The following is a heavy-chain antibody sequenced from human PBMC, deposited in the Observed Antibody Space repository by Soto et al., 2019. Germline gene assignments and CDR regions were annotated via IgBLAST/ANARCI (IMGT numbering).Heavy chain of an antibody. V-gene: IGHV4-39*01. Sequence: PSETLSLTYTVSYGSIXVSNVFWGWVRQPPGKGLEGIGNIDYSGTAYFNPSLGTRVTFPVDTSKNQFSLTLYSVTAADTAVYYCARTTGRQLDFWGQGILVT. CDR2: IDYSGTA. CDR3: ARTTGRQLDF. CDR1: YGSIXVSNVF. J-gene: IGHJ4*02. D-gene: IGHD4-4*01.